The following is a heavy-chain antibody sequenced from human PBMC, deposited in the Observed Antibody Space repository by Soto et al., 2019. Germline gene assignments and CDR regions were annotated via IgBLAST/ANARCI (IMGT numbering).Heavy chain of an antibody. D-gene: IGHD2-15*01. CDR1: GGSISRGDYY. CDR2: IYYSGST. Sequence: PSETLSLTCTVSGGSISRGDYYWSWVRQPPGKGLEWIGYIYYSGSTYYNPSLKSRVTISVDTSKNQFSLKLSSVTAADTAVYYCARAPINCSGGSCYYFDYWGQGTLVTVSS. V-gene: IGHV4-30-4*01. J-gene: IGHJ4*02. CDR3: ARAPINCSGGSCYYFDY.